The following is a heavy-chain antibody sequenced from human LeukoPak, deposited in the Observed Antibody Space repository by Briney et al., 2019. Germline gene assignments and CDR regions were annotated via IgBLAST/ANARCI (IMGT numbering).Heavy chain of an antibody. CDR1: GGSFSGYY. V-gene: IGHV4-34*01. D-gene: IGHD3-9*01. CDR2: INHSGST. Sequence: PSETLSLTCAVYGGSFSGYYWSWIRQPPGKGLEWIGEINHSGSTNYNPSLKSRVTISVDTSKNQFSLKLSSVTAADTAVYYCARVVRYFDWTTDYYYMDVWGKGTTVTVSS. J-gene: IGHJ6*03. CDR3: ARVVRYFDWTTDYYYMDV.